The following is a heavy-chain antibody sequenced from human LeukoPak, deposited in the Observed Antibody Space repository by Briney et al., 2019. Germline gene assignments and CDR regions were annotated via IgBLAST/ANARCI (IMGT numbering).Heavy chain of an antibody. J-gene: IGHJ4*02. D-gene: IGHD3-16*02. CDR2: INPNSGGT. V-gene: IGHV1-2*02. CDR3: ASGFGITFGGVIVSLDY. CDR1: GYTFTGHY. Sequence: DSVKVSCKASGYTFTGHYMHWVRQAPGQGLEWMGWINPNSGGTNYAQKFQGRVTMTRDTSISTAYMELSRLRSDDTAVYYCASGFGITFGGVIVSLDYWGQGTLVTVSS.